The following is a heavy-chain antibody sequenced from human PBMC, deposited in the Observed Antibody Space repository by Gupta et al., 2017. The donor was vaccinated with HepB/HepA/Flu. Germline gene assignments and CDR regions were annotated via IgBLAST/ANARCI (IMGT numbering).Heavy chain of an antibody. D-gene: IGHD2/OR15-2a*01. CDR3: ATAPVGSTLTEC. V-gene: IGHV3-15*01. CDR2: INRKIDGGTT. J-gene: IGHJ4*02. Sequence: PGKGLEWVGRINRKIDGGTTDYAAPVKGRFTISRDDSKNTLYLQMNSLKTEDTAVYYCATAPVGSTLTECWGQGTLVTVYS.